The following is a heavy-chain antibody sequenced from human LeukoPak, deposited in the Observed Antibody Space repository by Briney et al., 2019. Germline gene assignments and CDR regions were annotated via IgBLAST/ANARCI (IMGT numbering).Heavy chain of an antibody. CDR1: GYTFSGYY. Sequence: GASVKVSCKASGYTFSGYYMHWVRQAPGQGLEWMGWNSNSGGTNYAQKFQGRVTMTRDTSISTTYMELTSLKSDDTAVYYCARDLAGDGLSYFDYWDQGTLVTVSS. CDR2: NSNSGGT. V-gene: IGHV1-2*02. J-gene: IGHJ4*02. D-gene: IGHD6-19*01. CDR3: ARDLAGDGLSYFDY.